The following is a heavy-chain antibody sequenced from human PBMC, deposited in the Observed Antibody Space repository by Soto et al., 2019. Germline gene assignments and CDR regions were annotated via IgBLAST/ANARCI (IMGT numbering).Heavy chain of an antibody. V-gene: IGHV4-30-4*01. CDR3: ARAFLGPRISPSWFDP. J-gene: IGHJ5*02. CDR2: IYYSGST. D-gene: IGHD3-3*01. Sequence: SETLSLTCTVSGGSISSGDYYWSWIRQPPGKGLEWIGYIYYSGSTYYNPSLKSRVTISVDTSKNQFSLKLSSVTAADTAVYYCARAFLGPRISPSWFDPWGQGTRVTVSS. CDR1: GGSISSGDYY.